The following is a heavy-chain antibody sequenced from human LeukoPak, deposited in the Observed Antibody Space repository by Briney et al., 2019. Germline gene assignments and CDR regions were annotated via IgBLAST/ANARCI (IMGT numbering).Heavy chain of an antibody. CDR2: INPSGGST. Sequence: GGSLRLSCAASGFTFSSYGMHWVRQAPGQGLEWMGIINPSGGSTSYAQKFQGRVTMTRDTSTSTVYMELSSLRSEDTAVYYCARERPTYYYDSSGTDYWGQGTLVTVSS. CDR3: ARERPTYYYDSSGTDY. V-gene: IGHV1-46*01. CDR1: GFTFSSYG. J-gene: IGHJ4*02. D-gene: IGHD3-22*01.